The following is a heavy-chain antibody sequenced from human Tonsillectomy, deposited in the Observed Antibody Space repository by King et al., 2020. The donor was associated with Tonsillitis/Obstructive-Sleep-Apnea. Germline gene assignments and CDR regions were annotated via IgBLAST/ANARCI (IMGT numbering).Heavy chain of an antibody. Sequence: VQLVESGGGLVQPGESLRLSCAASGFTVTTNYMTWVRQAPWKGLEWVSVIYSGGSTFYSDAVKGRFTISRHNSKSTLHLQMNSLRAEDTAVYSCVRDYYYDSTDDYGVPAGAVLAYWGQGTLVTVSS. CDR2: IYSGGST. D-gene: IGHD3-22*01. V-gene: IGHV3-53*04. CDR3: VRDYYYDSTDDYGVPAGAVLAY. J-gene: IGHJ4*02. CDR1: GFTVTTNY.